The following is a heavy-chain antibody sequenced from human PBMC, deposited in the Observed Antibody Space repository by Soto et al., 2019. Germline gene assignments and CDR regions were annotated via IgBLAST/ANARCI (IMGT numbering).Heavy chain of an antibody. Sequence: GGSLRLSCAASGFTFSSYSMNWVRQAPGKGLEWVSSISSGRSNIYYADSVQGRFTISRDNAKNTLYLQMNSLRAEDTAVYYCARDQGFGELSYYYYYYGMDVWGQGTTVTVSS. CDR3: ARDQGFGELSYYYYYYGMDV. D-gene: IGHD3-10*01. J-gene: IGHJ6*02. CDR2: ISSGRSNI. V-gene: IGHV3-21*01. CDR1: GFTFSSYS.